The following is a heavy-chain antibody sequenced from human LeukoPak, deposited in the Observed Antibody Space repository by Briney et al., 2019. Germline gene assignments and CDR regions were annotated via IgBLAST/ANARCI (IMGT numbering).Heavy chain of an antibody. CDR3: VRQYGQRALDY. V-gene: IGHV5-51*01. Sequence: GESLKISCKGSEYSFSSYWIGWVRQMPGKGLQWMGIIFPGDSDTRYSPSFQGQVTISADKSISTAYLQWSSLKASDTAMYYCVRQYGQRALDYWGQGTLVTVSS. D-gene: IGHD4-17*01. CDR1: EYSFSSYW. CDR2: IFPGDSDT. J-gene: IGHJ4*02.